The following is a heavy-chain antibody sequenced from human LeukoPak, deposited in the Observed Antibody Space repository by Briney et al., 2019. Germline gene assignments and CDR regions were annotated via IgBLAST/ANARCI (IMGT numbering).Heavy chain of an antibody. V-gene: IGHV4-4*02. Sequence: SETLSLTCAVSGGSISSSNWWSWVRQPPGKGLEWIGEIFYSGSTNYNPSLESRIIISVDKSKNQFSLKLSSVTAADTAVYYCARERSGSEIFARSFDIWGQGTMVTVSS. CDR1: GGSISSSNW. CDR2: IFYSGST. CDR3: ARERSGSEIFARSFDI. J-gene: IGHJ3*02. D-gene: IGHD3-3*01.